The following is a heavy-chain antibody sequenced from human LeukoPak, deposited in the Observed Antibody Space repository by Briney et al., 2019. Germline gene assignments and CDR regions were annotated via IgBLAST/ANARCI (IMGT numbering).Heavy chain of an antibody. CDR1: GGSISSSSYY. J-gene: IGHJ5*02. D-gene: IGHD6-13*01. CDR3: ARVARNSWHHQNWFDP. CDR2: IYYSGST. Sequence: SETLSLTCTVSGGSISSSSYYWGWIRQPPGKGLEWIGSIYYSGSTYYNPSLKSRVTISVDTSKNQFSLKLSSVTAADTAVYYCARVARNSWHHQNWFDPWGQGTLVTVFS. V-gene: IGHV4-39*01.